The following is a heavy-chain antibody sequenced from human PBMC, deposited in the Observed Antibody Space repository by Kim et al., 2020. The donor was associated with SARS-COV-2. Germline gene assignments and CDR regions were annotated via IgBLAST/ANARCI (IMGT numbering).Heavy chain of an antibody. D-gene: IGHD4-17*01. CDR3: ATHGDYLFDY. CDR1: GFTFSNAW. J-gene: IGHJ4*02. Sequence: GGSLRLSCAASGFTFSNAWMSWVRQAPGKGLEWVGRMKSKTDGGTTDYAAPVKGRFTISRDDSKNTLYLQMNSLKTEDTAVYYCATHGDYLFDYWGQGTLVTVSS. CDR2: MKSKTDGGTT. V-gene: IGHV3-15*01.